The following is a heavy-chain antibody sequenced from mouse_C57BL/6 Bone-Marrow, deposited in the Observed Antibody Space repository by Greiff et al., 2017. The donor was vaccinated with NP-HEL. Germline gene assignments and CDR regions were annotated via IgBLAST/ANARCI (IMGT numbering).Heavy chain of an antibody. CDR1: EYEFPSHD. J-gene: IGHJ3*01. CDR3: ARHHGDYDGGAFAY. V-gene: IGHV5-2*01. D-gene: IGHD2-4*01. Sequence: EVKLMESGGGLVQPGESLKLSCESNEYEFPSHDMSWVRKTPEKRLELVAAINSDGGSTYYPDTMERRFIISRDNTKKTLYLQMSSLRSEDTALYYCARHHGDYDGGAFAYWGQGTLVTVSA. CDR2: INSDGGST.